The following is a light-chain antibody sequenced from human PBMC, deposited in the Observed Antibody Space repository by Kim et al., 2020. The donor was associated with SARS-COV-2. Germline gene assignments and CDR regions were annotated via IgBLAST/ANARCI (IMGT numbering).Light chain of an antibody. CDR3: QTWDSDTVP. CDR1: KLGSKF. V-gene: IGLV3-1*01. CDR2: QDN. Sequence: SYELTQPPSVSVSPGQTATITCSGDKLGSKFVHWYQRRSGQSPVLVMYQDNKRPSGIPERFSGSNSGNTATLTISGSQAMDEADYYCQTWDSDTVPFGGGTQLTVL. J-gene: IGLJ2*01.